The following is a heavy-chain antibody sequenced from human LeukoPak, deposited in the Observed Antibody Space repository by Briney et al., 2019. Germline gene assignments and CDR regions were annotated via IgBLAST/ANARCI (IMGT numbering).Heavy chain of an antibody. D-gene: IGHD2-15*01. CDR3: ARLHCSGGNCYSGSAYYFDY. Sequence: HGESLKISGKGSGHSFPCYWIAWVRQMPGGGQEWMGIIYPGDSDIRYSPSFQGQVTISADRSISTAYLQWSSLKASDAAMYYCARLHCSGGNCYSGSAYYFDYWGQGTLVTVSS. J-gene: IGHJ4*02. CDR2: IYPGDSDI. CDR1: GHSFPCYW. V-gene: IGHV5-51*01.